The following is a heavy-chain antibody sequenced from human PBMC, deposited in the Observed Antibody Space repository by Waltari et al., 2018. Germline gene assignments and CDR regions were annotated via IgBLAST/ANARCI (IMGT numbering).Heavy chain of an antibody. CDR2: INPSGGST. Sequence: QVQLVQSGAEVKKPGASVKVSCKASGYTFTSYYMHWVRQAPGQGLEWMGIINPSGGSTSYAQKFQGRVTMTRDTSTSTVYMELSSLRSEDTAVYYCARAATTPYDRDWFDPWGQGTLVTVSS. CDR3: ARAATTPYDRDWFDP. J-gene: IGHJ5*02. CDR1: GYTFTSYY. D-gene: IGHD3-10*02. V-gene: IGHV1-46*01.